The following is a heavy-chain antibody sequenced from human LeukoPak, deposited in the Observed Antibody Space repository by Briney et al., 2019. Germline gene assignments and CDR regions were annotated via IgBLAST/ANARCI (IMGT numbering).Heavy chain of an antibody. Sequence: ASVKVSCKASGYTFTTYHIHWVRQAPGQGLEWMGIINLNGGRTSYAQKFQGRVTMTRDTSTSTAYMELSSLGSEDTAVYYCTRDNGGTNGLKWGQGTLVTVSS. D-gene: IGHD2-8*01. CDR3: TRDNGGTNGLK. CDR1: GYTFTTYH. CDR2: INLNGGRT. J-gene: IGHJ4*02. V-gene: IGHV1-46*01.